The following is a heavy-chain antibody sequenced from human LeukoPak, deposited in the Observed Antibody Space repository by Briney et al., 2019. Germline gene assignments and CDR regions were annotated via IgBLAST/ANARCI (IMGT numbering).Heavy chain of an antibody. CDR3: ARHAYGSGSYSNFDY. J-gene: IGHJ4*02. CDR1: GYSFTSYW. V-gene: IGHV5-10-1*01. D-gene: IGHD3-10*01. CDR2: IDPSDSYS. Sequence: GESLKISCKGSGYSFTSYWISWVRQMPGKGLEWMGRIDPSDSYSNYSPSFQGHVTISTDKSISTAYLQWSSLKASDTAMYYCARHAYGSGSYSNFDYWGQGTLVTVSS.